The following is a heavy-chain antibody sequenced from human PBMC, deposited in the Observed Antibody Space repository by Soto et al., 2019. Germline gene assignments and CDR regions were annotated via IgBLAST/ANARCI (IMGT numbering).Heavy chain of an antibody. Sequence: QITLKESGPTLVKPTQTLTLTCTFSGLSLSTTGVGVGWIRQPPGKALEWLALIYWDDDKRYSPSLKSRLTITKDTSKNQVVLTMNNMDPVDTATYYCVQSRCGGDCLQSYSSHSYYGLDVWGQGNTVTVSS. CDR2: IYWDDDK. J-gene: IGHJ6*02. D-gene: IGHD2-21*02. CDR1: GLSLSTTGVG. CDR3: VQSRCGGDCLQSYSSHSYYGLDV. V-gene: IGHV2-5*02.